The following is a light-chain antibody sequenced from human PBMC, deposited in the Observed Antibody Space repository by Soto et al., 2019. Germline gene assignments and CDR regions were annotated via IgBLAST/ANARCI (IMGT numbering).Light chain of an antibody. CDR3: QQYDNLPPLT. CDR1: QDISNY. J-gene: IGKJ4*01. CDR2: DAS. Sequence: DIQMTQSPSSLSASVGDRVTITCQASQDISNYLNWYQQKPGKAPKLLIYDASNLETGVPSRFXXSXXXXXFXXXISSLQPEDIATYYCQQYDNLPPLTFGGGTKVEIK. V-gene: IGKV1-33*01.